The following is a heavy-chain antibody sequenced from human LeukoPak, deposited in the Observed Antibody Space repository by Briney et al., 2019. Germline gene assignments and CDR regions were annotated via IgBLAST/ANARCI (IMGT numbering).Heavy chain of an antibody. CDR2: VSHSGNT. D-gene: IGHD3-9*01. J-gene: IGHJ4*02. CDR3: VREHDWGDFDF. V-gene: IGHV4-61*01. CDR1: GGSVISGSYY. Sequence: PPETLSLTCTVSGGSVISGSYYWSWIRQPPGKELEWIGFVSHSGNTNYNPSLKSRFTISKDTSKNQFSLKLSSVTAADTAVYYCVREHDWGDFDFWGQGTLVTVSS.